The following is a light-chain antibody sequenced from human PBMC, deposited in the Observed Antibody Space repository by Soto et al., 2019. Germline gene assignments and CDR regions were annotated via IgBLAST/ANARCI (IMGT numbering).Light chain of an antibody. CDR1: SSDIGHYDY. CDR2: HVT. Sequence: QSVLTQPASVSGSPEQSITISCTGTSSDIGHYDYASWYQQHPGKAPKLMIYHVTYRPSGVSNRYSGSKSGNSASLTISGLQADDEADYYCCSLTTSHTYVFGSGTKVTVL. CDR3: CSLTTSHTYV. J-gene: IGLJ1*01. V-gene: IGLV2-14*03.